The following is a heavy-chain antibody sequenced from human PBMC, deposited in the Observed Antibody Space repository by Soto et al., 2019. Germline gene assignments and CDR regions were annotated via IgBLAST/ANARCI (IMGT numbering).Heavy chain of an antibody. Sequence: GGSLRLSCAASGFTFSSYAMSWVRQAPGKGLEWVSAISGSGVGTYYADSVKGRFTISRDNSKNTLYLQMNSLRAEDTALYYCAKGRSYYYYYGVDVWGQGTTVTVSS. V-gene: IGHV3-23*01. J-gene: IGHJ6*02. CDR2: ISGSGVGT. CDR1: GFTFSSYA. CDR3: AKGRSYYYYYGVDV.